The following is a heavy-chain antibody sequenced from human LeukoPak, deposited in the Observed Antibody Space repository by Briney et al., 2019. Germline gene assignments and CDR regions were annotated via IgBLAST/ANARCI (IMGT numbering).Heavy chain of an antibody. J-gene: IGHJ4*02. CDR1: GYSISNGYY. V-gene: IGHV4-38-2*02. D-gene: IGHD3-10*01. CDR2: IYYSGST. Sequence: SETLSLTCTVSGYSISNGYYWGWIRQPPGKGLEWIGYIYYSGSTNYNPSLKSRVTISVDTSKNQFSLRLSSVTAADTAVYYCARGGDYYGHYFDYWGQGTLVTVSS. CDR3: ARGGDYYGHYFDY.